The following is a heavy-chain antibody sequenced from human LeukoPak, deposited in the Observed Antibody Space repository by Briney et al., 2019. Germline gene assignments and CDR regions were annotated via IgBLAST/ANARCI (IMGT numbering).Heavy chain of an antibody. J-gene: IGHJ4*02. CDR2: ISSSGSTI. Sequence: PGGSLRLSCAASGFTFSDYYMSWIRQAPGKGLEWVSYISSSGSTIYYADSVKGRFTISRDNAKNSLYLQMNSLRAEDTAVYYCASSPQWLVSYYFDYWGQGTLVTVSS. CDR1: GFTFSDYY. V-gene: IGHV3-11*01. CDR3: ASSPQWLVSYYFDY. D-gene: IGHD6-19*01.